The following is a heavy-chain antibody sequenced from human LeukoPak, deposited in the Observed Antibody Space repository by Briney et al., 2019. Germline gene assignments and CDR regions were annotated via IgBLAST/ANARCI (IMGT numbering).Heavy chain of an antibody. Sequence: GRSLRLSCAASGFTFSSYGMHWVRQAPGKGLEWVAVISYDGSNKYYADSVKGRFTISRDNSKNTLYLQMNSLRAEDTAVYYCAKEGTTISWDYYYGMDVWGQGTTVIVSS. J-gene: IGHJ6*02. V-gene: IGHV3-30*18. CDR3: AKEGTTISWDYYYGMDV. D-gene: IGHD3-3*01. CDR2: ISYDGSNK. CDR1: GFTFSSYG.